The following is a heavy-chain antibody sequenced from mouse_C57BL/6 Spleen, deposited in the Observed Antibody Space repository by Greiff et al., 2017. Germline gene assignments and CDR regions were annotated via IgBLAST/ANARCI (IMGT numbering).Heavy chain of an antibody. CDR1: GYTFTSYW. J-gene: IGHJ2*01. CDR2: IHPNSGST. V-gene: IGHV1-64*01. D-gene: IGHD2-1*01. CDR3: ARNYGNHYFDY. Sequence: VQLQQPGAELVKPGASVKLSCKASGYTFTSYWMHWVKQRPGQGLEWIGMIHPNSGSTNYNEKFKSKATLPVDKSSSPAYLQLSSLTSEDSAVYYCARNYGNHYFDYWGQGTTLTVSS.